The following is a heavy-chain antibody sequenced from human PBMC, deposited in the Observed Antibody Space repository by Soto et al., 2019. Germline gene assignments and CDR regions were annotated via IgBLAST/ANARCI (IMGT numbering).Heavy chain of an antibody. V-gene: IGHV1-18*01. J-gene: IGHJ6*02. Sequence: GASVKVSCKASGYTFTSYGISWVRQAPGQGLEWMGWISAYNGNTNYAQKLQGRVTMTTDTSTSTAYMELRSLRSDDTAVYYCARDFSQRNRVGFGSLKLYYYYYGMDVWGQGTTVTVSS. CDR3: ARDFSQRNRVGFGSLKLYYYYYGMDV. CDR1: GYTFTSYG. D-gene: IGHD1-7*01. CDR2: ISAYNGNT.